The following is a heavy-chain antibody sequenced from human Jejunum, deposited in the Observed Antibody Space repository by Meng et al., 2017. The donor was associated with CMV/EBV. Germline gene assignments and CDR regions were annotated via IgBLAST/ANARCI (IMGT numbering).Heavy chain of an antibody. CDR2: IDGDETTT. V-gene: IGHV3-74*01. CDR3: ARAVSGGSLADY. Sequence: SGFTFSTSWMHWVRQAPGQGLVWVSRIDGDETTTGYADSVRGRFTISRDNAKNTLYLEMNSLRDDDTGVYYCARAVSGGSLADYWGQGTRVTVSS. D-gene: IGHD6-19*01. J-gene: IGHJ4*02. CDR1: GFTFSTSW.